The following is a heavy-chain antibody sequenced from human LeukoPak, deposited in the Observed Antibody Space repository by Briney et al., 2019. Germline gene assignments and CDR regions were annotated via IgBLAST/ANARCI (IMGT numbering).Heavy chain of an antibody. CDR1: GFTFSSYS. CDR3: ARDSLPYYYGSGSLTHAFDI. D-gene: IGHD3-10*01. V-gene: IGHV3-21*01. Sequence: TGGALRLSCAASGFTFSSYSMNWVRQAPGKGLEWVSSISSSSSYIYYADSVKGRFTISRDNAKKSLYLQMNSLRAEDTAVYYCARDSLPYYYGSGSLTHAFDIWGQGTMVTVSS. CDR2: ISSSSSYI. J-gene: IGHJ3*02.